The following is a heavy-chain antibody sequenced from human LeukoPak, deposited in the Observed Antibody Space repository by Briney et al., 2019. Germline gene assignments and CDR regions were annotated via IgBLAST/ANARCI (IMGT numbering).Heavy chain of an antibody. J-gene: IGHJ5*02. V-gene: IGHV4-39*07. D-gene: IGHD3-10*01. CDR3: ARGRGEGRGISMVRGVRAPSYNWFDP. Sequence: PSETLSLTCTVSGGSISSSTYYWGWIRQPPGKGLEWIGSIYYSGSTYYNPSLKSRVTISVDTSKNQFSLKLSSVTAADTAVYYCARGRGEGRGISMVRGVRAPSYNWFDPWGHGTLVTVSS. CDR1: GGSISSSTYY. CDR2: IYYSGST.